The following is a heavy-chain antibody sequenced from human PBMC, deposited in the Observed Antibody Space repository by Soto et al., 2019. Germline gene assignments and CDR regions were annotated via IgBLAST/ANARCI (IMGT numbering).Heavy chain of an antibody. J-gene: IGHJ4*02. Sequence: GGAPRPSCAASGFTPSNYGMHLGRPAPGKGLEWVATLSYDGSKKDYADSVKGRFTISRDISKNALYLQLNNLRVEDTAVYYCARLHYDSSGYFHYWGQGTLVTVSS. CDR1: GFTPSNYG. CDR2: LSYDGSKK. V-gene: IGHV3-30-3*01. CDR3: ARLHYDSSGYFHY. D-gene: IGHD3-22*01.